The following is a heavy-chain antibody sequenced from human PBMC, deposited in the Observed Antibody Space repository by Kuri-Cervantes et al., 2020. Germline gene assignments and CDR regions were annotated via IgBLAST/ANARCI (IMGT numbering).Heavy chain of an antibody. J-gene: IGHJ4*02. CDR3: ARRYCTGGVCYRPEYYFDY. CDR2: INSDGSIT. D-gene: IGHD2-8*02. CDR1: GFTFSNAW. Sequence: GGSLRLSCAASGFTFSNAWMSWVRQAPGKGLVWVSRINSDGSITSYADSVKGRFTISRDNAKNSLYLQMNSLRAEDTAVYYCARRYCTGGVCYRPEYYFDYWGQGTLVTVSS. V-gene: IGHV3-74*01.